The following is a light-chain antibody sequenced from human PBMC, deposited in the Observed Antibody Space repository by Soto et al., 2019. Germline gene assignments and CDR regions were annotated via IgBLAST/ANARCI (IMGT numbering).Light chain of an antibody. V-gene: IGLV4-69*01. J-gene: IGLJ2*01. Sequence: QSVLTQSPSVSASLGAAVKISCTLNSGHTSYSIAWHQKQPDKGPRCLMRVNGDGSHTRVDGIPDRFSSSGSGPERFLTISSLQAEDECHYYCQAWGTGSLIFGGGTKLTVL. CDR2: VNGDGSH. CDR3: QAWGTGSLI. CDR1: SGHTSYS.